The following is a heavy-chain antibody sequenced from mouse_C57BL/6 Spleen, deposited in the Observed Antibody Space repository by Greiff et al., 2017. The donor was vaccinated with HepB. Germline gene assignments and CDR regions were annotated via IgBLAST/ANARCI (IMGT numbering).Heavy chain of an antibody. D-gene: IGHD3-1*01. CDR3: ARSGELRRDY. CDR2: IHPNSGST. CDR1: GYTFTSYW. V-gene: IGHV1-64*01. J-gene: IGHJ2*01. Sequence: QVQLQQPGAELVKPGASVKLSCKASGYTFTSYWMHWVKQRPGQGLEWIGMIHPNSGSTNYNEKFKSKATLTVDKSSSTAYMQLSSLTAEDSAVYYCARSGELRRDYWGQGTTLTVSS.